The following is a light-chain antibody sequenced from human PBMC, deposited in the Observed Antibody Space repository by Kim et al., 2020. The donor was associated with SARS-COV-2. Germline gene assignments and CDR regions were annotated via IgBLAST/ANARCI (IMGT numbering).Light chain of an antibody. CDR3: QSYNRDNVL. CDR1: SGSIDDNY. V-gene: IGLV6-57*04. J-gene: IGLJ2*01. CDR2: EDD. Sequence: NFMLTQPHSVSESPGKTVTISCTRSSGSIDDNYVQWYQQRPGGVPTAVIYEDDQRPSGVSDRVSGSIDNSSNSASLTISGLRTEDEADYYCQSYNRDNVLFGGGTQLTVL.